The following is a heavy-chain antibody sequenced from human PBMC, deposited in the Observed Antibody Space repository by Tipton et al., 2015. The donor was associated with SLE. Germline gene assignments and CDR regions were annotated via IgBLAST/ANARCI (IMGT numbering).Heavy chain of an antibody. V-gene: IGHV4-4*08. CDR1: GVSISTSY. D-gene: IGHD1-1*01. CDR3: GRHKTATRAFDF. CDR2: IYPSGTT. J-gene: IGHJ3*01. Sequence: TLSLTCSVSGVSISTSYWSWIRQPPGKGLEWMGYIYPSGTTPYNPSLKGRLTISVDTSRNQFSLRLTSVTAADTAVHYCGRHKTATRAFDFWGQGTLVTVSS.